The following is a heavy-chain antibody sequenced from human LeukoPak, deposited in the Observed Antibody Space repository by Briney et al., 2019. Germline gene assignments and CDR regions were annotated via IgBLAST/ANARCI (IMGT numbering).Heavy chain of an antibody. CDR3: ARGLRLGDPN. V-gene: IGHV1-69*13. J-gene: IGHJ4*02. CDR2: IIPIFGTA. D-gene: IGHD3-16*01. Sequence: GASVKVSCKASGGTFSSYAISWVRQAPGQGLEWMGGIIPIFGTANYAQKFQGRVTITADESTGTAYMELSSLRSEDTAVYYCARGLRLGDPNWGQGTLVTVSS. CDR1: GGTFSSYA.